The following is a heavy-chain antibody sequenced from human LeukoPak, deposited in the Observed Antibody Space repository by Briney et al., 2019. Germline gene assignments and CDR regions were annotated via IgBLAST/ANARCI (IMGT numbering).Heavy chain of an antibody. CDR2: IKQDESDK. J-gene: IGHJ6*02. CDR1: GFTFSICW. D-gene: IGHD1-26*01. V-gene: IGHV3-7*01. CDR3: ARDFSASGGMDV. Sequence: GGPLRLSCAASGFTFSICWMTWVRQAPGMGLEWVGNIKQDESDKYYVDSVKGRFTIYRDNAKNSLYLQMNGLRAEDTAVYYCARDFSASGGMDVWGQGTTVTVSS.